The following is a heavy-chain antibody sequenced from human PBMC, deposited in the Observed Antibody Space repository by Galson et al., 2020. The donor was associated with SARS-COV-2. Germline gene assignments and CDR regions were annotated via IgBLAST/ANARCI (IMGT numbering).Heavy chain of an antibody. V-gene: IGHV3-74*01. D-gene: IGHD3-3*01. J-gene: IGHJ6*02. CDR2: IDPDGSRT. CDR3: TRSFFDFWSAARGMDV. Sequence: GESLKISCEASGFPITNYWMHWVRRAPGKGLVWVSRIDPDGSRTSYADSVRGRFTISRDNARNTLYLQMSSLRDEDTAVYYCTRSFFDFWSAARGMDVWGQGTTVTASS. CDR1: GFPITNYW.